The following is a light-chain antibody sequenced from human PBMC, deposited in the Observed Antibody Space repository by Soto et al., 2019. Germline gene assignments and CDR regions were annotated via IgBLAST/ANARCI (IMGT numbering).Light chain of an antibody. J-gene: IGKJ1*01. CDR3: QQYNKWRT. CDR1: ESVSSN. V-gene: IGKV3-15*01. Sequence: EIVMTQSPATLSVSPGERATLSCRASESVSSNLAWYQQKPGQAPRLLIYGASARATGIPARISGSGSGTEFTLTISSLQSEDFAVYSCQQYNKWRTFGQGTKVEVK. CDR2: GAS.